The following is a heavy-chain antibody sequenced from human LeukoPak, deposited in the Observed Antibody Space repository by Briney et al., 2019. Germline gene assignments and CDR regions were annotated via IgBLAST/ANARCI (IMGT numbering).Heavy chain of an antibody. CDR3: ATDGIVGATYGLGFDY. D-gene: IGHD1-26*01. J-gene: IGHJ4*02. CDR2: IKQDGGEK. Sequence: PGGSLRLSCAASGFTFSNYWMNWVRQAPGKGLEWVANIKQDGGEKSYVDSVKGRFTISRDNAKNSLHLQMNSLRAEDTAVYYCATDGIVGATYGLGFDYWGQGTLVTVSS. V-gene: IGHV3-7*01. CDR1: GFTFSNYW.